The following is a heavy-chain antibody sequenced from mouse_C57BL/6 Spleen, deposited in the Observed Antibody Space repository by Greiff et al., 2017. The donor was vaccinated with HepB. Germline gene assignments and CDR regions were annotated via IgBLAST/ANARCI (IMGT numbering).Heavy chain of an antibody. CDR1: GYTFTSYW. CDR3: ARGGSSYEGYAMDY. CDR2: IDPNSGGT. J-gene: IGHJ4*01. Sequence: QVQLKQPGAELVKPGASVKLSCKASGYTFTSYWMHWVKQRPGRGLEWIGRIDPNSGGTKYNEKFKSKATLTVDKPSSTAYMQLSSLTSEDSAVYYCARGGSSYEGYAMDYWGQGTSVTVSS. D-gene: IGHD1-1*01. V-gene: IGHV1-72*01.